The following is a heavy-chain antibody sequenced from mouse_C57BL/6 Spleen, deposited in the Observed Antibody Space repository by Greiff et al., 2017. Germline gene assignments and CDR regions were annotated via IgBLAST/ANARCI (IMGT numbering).Heavy chain of an antibody. CDR3: ARAVVADYYAMDY. V-gene: IGHV14-3*01. Sequence: VQLQQSVAELVRPGASVKLSCTASGFNIKNTYMHWVKQRPEQGLGWIGRLDPANGNTKYAPKFLGKATITADTSSNTAYLQLSSLTSEDTAIYYCARAVVADYYAMDYWGQGTSVTVSS. CDR1: GFNIKNTY. CDR2: LDPANGNT. D-gene: IGHD1-1*01. J-gene: IGHJ4*01.